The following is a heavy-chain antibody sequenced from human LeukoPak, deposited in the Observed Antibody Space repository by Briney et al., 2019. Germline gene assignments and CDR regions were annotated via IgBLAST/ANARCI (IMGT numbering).Heavy chain of an antibody. CDR2: IYSGGST. CDR3: ARAGSSGYYSYFDY. CDR1: GFTVSSNY. V-gene: IGHV3-53*01. D-gene: IGHD3-22*01. Sequence: GGSLRLSCAASGFTVSSNYMSWVRQAPGKGLEWVSVIYSGGSTYYADSVKGRFTISRDNSKNTLYLQMNSLRAEDTAVYYCARAGSSGYYSYFDYWGQGTLVTVSS. J-gene: IGHJ4*02.